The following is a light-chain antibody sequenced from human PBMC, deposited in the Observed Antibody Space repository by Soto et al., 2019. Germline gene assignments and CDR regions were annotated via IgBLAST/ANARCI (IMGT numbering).Light chain of an antibody. J-gene: IGKJ2*01. CDR2: GAS. CDR3: QQYGNSPPYT. V-gene: IGKV3-20*01. Sequence: LVLTQSPGTLSLSPGERADLSCRASQSVSPTYLAWYQQKPGQAPRLLVYGASNRATGIPDRFSGSGSGTDFTLTISKVEPEDFAVYYCQQYGNSPPYTFGQGTKLEI. CDR1: QSVSPTY.